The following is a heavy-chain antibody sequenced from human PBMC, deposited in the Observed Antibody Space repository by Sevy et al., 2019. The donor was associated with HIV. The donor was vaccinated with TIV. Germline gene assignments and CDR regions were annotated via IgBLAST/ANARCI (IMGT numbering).Heavy chain of an antibody. CDR1: GFTFSSYG. CDR2: IWYDGSNK. Sequence: GGSLRLSCAASGFTFSSYGMHWVRQAPGKGLEWVAVIWYDGSNKYYADSVKGRFTISRDNSKNTLYLQMNSLRAEDTAVYYCARDQGTYYDFLGAFDIWGQGTMVTVSS. V-gene: IGHV3-33*01. J-gene: IGHJ3*02. D-gene: IGHD3-3*01. CDR3: ARDQGTYYDFLGAFDI.